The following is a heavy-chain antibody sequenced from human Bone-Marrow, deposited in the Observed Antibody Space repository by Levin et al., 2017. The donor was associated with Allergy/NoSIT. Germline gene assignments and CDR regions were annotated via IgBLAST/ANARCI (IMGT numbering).Heavy chain of an antibody. CDR1: GFTFTSSA. D-gene: IGHD3-10*01. J-gene: IGHJ6*02. CDR3: AVAMVRGVISFSATPYYYYGMDV. CDR2: IVVGSGNT. Sequence: ASVKVSCKASGFTFTSSAVQWVRQARGQRLEWIGWIVVGSGNTNYAQKFQERVTITRDMSTSTAYMELSSLRSEDTAVYYCAVAMVRGVISFSATPYYYYGMDVWGQGTTVTVSS. V-gene: IGHV1-58*01.